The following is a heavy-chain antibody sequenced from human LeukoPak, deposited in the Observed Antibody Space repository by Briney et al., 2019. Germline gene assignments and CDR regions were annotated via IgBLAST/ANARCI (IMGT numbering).Heavy chain of an antibody. J-gene: IGHJ5*01. CDR3: ARRLWFDS. CDR1: GDSISSSSYY. CDR2: IYYSGSP. Sequence: SETLSLTCTVSGDSISSSSYYWGWIRQPPGKGLEWIGSIYYSGSPYYNPSLKSRVTISVDTPKNQFSLKLSSVTATDTAAYYCARRLWFDSWGQGTLVTVSS. V-gene: IGHV4-39*01.